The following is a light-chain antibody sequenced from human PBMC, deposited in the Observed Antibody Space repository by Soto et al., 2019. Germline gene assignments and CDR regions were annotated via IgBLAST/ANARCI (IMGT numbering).Light chain of an antibody. Sequence: QSALAQPASVSGSHGQSITISCTGTSSDVGRYNYVSWYQQHPGKAPKLMIHDVSNRPSGVSDRFSGSKSGNTASLTISGLQTEDEADYYCSSYTSSSTLYAFGTGTKVTVL. CDR1: SSDVGRYNY. CDR2: DVS. V-gene: IGLV2-14*01. CDR3: SSYTSSSTLYA. J-gene: IGLJ1*01.